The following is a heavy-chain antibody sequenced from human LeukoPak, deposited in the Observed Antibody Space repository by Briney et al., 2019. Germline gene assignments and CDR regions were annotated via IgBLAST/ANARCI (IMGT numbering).Heavy chain of an antibody. CDR2: VNFDGTTT. J-gene: IGHJ4*02. CDR3: ARGWATIPD. D-gene: IGHD5-24*01. CDR1: GFTVSSNY. Sequence: GSLRLSCAASGFTVSSNYMSWVRQAPGKGLEWVSRVNFDGTTTNYADSVKDRFIISRDNTKNSLFLQMNSLRDDDTALYYCARGWATIPDWGQGSLVIVSS. V-gene: IGHV3-74*01.